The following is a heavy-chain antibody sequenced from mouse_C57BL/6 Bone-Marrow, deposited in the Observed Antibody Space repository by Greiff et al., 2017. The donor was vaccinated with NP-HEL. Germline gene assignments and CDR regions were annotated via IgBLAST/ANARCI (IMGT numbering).Heavy chain of an antibody. CDR2: ISSGSSTI. V-gene: IGHV5-17*01. D-gene: IGHD3-3*01. CDR1: GFTFSDYG. J-gene: IGHJ2*01. CDR3: ARDARDHFDY. Sequence: EVQGVASGGGLVKPGGSLTLSCAASGFTFSDYGMHWVRQAPEKGLEWVAYISSGSSTIYYADTVKGRFTISRDNAKNTLFLQMTSLRSEDTAMYYCARDARDHFDYWGQGTTLTVSS.